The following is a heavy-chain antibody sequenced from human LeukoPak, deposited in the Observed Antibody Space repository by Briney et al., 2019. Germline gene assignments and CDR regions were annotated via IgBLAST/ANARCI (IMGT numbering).Heavy chain of an antibody. V-gene: IGHV3-7*01. CDR2: IKQDGSEK. J-gene: IGHJ3*02. CDR1: GFTFSSYW. D-gene: IGHD3-10*01. Sequence: GGSLRLSCAASGFTFSSYWMSWVRQAPGKGLEWVANIKQDGSEKYYVDSVKGRFTISRDNAKNSLYLQMNSLRAEDTAVYYCAREKTLLWFGGHTVLAFDIWGQGTMVTVSS. CDR3: AREKTLLWFGGHTVLAFDI.